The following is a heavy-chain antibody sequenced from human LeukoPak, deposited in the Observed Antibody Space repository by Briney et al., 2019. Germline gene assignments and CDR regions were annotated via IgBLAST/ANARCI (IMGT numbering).Heavy chain of an antibody. CDR1: GFTFSSYW. D-gene: IGHD3-22*01. V-gene: IGHV3-7*01. J-gene: IGHJ4*02. CDR3: ARDEGYYDSSGYYPG. CDR2: IKQDGSEK. Sequence: PGGSPRLSCAASGFTFSSYWMSWVRQAPGKGLEWVANIKQDGSEKYYVDSVKGRFTISRDNAKNSLYLQMNSLRAEDTAVYYCARDEGYYDSSGYYPGWGQGTLVTVSS.